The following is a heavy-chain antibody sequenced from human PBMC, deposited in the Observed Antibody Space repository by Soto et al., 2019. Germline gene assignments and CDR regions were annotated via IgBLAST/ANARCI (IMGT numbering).Heavy chain of an antibody. CDR1: GYTFINYY. CDR2: FNPTSGST. J-gene: IGHJ4*02. Sequence: QVQLVQSGAEVKKPGASVKLSCKASGYTFINYYIHWVRQAPGQGREWMGIFNPTSGSTNYAQKSQGRVTVTMDTSTRTVYMELSSLRFDDTAVYYWARDVAAGDYWGQGTLVTVSS. D-gene: IGHD6-13*01. V-gene: IGHV1-46*01. CDR3: ARDVAAGDY.